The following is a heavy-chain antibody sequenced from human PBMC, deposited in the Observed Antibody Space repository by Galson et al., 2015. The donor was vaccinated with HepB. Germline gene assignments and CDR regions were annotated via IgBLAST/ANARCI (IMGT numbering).Heavy chain of an antibody. D-gene: IGHD2-15*01. CDR2: ISWDGGST. CDR3: AISGGYCSGGSCYPEYFQH. CDR1: GFTFSSYA. V-gene: IGHV3-43D*03. J-gene: IGHJ1*01. Sequence: SLRLSCAASGFTFSSYAMHWVRQAPGKGLEWVSLISWDGGSTYYADSVKGRLTISRDNSKNSLYLQMNSLRAEDTALYYCAISGGYCSGGSCYPEYFQHWGQGTLVTVSS.